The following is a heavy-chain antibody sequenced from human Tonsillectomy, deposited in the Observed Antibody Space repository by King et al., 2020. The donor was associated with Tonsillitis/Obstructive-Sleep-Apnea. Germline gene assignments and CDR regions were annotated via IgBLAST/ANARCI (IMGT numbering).Heavy chain of an antibody. CDR3: ARDLGDYGVAFDV. V-gene: IGHV6-1*01. J-gene: IGHJ3*01. D-gene: IGHD4-17*01. CDR2: TFYRSKWYN. CDR1: GDSVSSNSAA. Sequence: VQLQQSGPGLVKPSQTLSLTCAISGDSVSSNSAAWNWIRQSPSRGLEWLGRTFYRSKWYNDYAISVKNRITINPDTSKNQFSLQLNSVTPEDTALYFCARDLGDYGVAFDVWGQGTMVTVSS.